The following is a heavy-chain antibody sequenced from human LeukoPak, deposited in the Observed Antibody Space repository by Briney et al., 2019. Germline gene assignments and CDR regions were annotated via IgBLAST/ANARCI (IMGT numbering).Heavy chain of an antibody. CDR2: IYYSGST. Sequence: SETLSLTRTVSGGSISSYHWSWIRQPPGKGLEWIGYIYYSGSTNYNPSLKSRVTISVDTSKNQFSLKLSSVTAADTAVYYCARRRTGYSSSWYWFDPWGQGTLVTVSS. V-gene: IGHV4-59*08. CDR3: ARRRTGYSSSWYWFDP. J-gene: IGHJ5*02. D-gene: IGHD6-13*01. CDR1: GGSISSYH.